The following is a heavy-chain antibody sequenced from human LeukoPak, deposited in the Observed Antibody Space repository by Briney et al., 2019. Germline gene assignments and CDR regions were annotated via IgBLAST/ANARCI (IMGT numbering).Heavy chain of an antibody. J-gene: IGHJ3*02. Sequence: GGSLRLSFAASGFTFSSYSMNWVRQAPGKGLEWASSISSSSSYIYYADSVKGRFTISRDNAKNSLYLQMNSLRAEDTAVYYCASPGGRSRVSDAFDIWGQGTMVTVSS. CDR3: ASPGGRSRVSDAFDI. CDR1: GFTFSSYS. V-gene: IGHV3-21*01. D-gene: IGHD3-16*01. CDR2: ISSSSSYI.